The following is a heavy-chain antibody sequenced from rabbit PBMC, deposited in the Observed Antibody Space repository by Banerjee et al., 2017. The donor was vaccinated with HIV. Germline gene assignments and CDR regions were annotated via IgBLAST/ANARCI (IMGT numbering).Heavy chain of an antibody. CDR1: GFSFSSSYY. J-gene: IGHJ4*01. CDR3: ARRATGIGGYRL. D-gene: IGHD1-1*01. Sequence: QSLEESGGDLVKPEGSLTLTCTASGFSFSSSYYMCWVRQAPGKGLEWIACIYTGDGSTYYASWAKGRFTISKTSSTTVTLQMTSLTAADTATYFCARRATGIGGYRLWGQGTLVTVS. CDR2: IYTGDGST. V-gene: IGHV1S40*01.